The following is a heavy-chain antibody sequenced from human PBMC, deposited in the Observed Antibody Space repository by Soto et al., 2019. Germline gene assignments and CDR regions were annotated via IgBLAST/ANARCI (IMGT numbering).Heavy chain of an antibody. V-gene: IGHV4-61*01. Sequence: SETLSLTCTVSVDSFKSGSYCCSWIRQPQGKRLVWIGYVYHNGRTSYNPSLKSRVSISMDTSKNQFSLNLDSVTAADTAVYFCARDFAYFDSWGQGTLVAVSS. CDR2: VYHNGRT. D-gene: IGHD3-3*01. CDR3: ARDFAYFDS. J-gene: IGHJ4*02. CDR1: VDSFKSGSYC.